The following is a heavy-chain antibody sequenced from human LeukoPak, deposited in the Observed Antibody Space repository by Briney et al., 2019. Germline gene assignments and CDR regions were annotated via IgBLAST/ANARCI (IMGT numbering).Heavy chain of an antibody. V-gene: IGHV1-8*01. J-gene: IGHJ6*03. D-gene: IGHD6-19*01. CDR3: ARGPQWRGDYYYMDV. CDR1: GYSFTNFD. Sequence: GASVKASCKASGYSFTNFDINWVRQATGQGLGWMGWMNPNSGNKGYAQKFQGRVTMTMNTSITTAYMELSSLRSEDTAVYYCARGPQWRGDYYYMDVWGRGTTVTVSS. CDR2: MNPNSGNK.